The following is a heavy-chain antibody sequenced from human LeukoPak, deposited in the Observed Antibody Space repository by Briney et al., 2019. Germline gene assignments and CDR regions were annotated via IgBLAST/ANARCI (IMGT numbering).Heavy chain of an antibody. Sequence: SETLSLTCTVSGHSISSGFYWGWIRQPPGKGREWIGNICQSGRTYYNPSLKSRDTISVDTSKNQFSLKLISVTAADTDMYYCPSTYSLYDAFGIWGQGTMVTVSS. CDR2: ICQSGRT. V-gene: IGHV4-38-2*02. D-gene: IGHD1-26*01. CDR3: PSTYSLYDAFGI. J-gene: IGHJ3*02. CDR1: GHSISSGFY.